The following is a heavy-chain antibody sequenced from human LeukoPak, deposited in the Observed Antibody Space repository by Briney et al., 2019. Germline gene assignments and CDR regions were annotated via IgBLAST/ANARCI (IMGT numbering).Heavy chain of an antibody. Sequence: GASVKVSCKASGGTFSSYAISWVRQAPGQGLEWMGGIIPIFGTANYAQKFQGRVTITADESTSTAYMELSSLRSEDTAVYYCASHGSGSYRNPIDYWGQGTLVTVSS. CDR2: IIPIFGTA. J-gene: IGHJ4*02. D-gene: IGHD3-10*01. CDR3: ASHGSGSYRNPIDY. V-gene: IGHV1-69*13. CDR1: GGTFSSYA.